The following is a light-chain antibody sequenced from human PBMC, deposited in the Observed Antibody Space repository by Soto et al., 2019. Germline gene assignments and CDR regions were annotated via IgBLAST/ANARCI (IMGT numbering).Light chain of an antibody. Sequence: DIQMTQSPSSLSASVGDRVTSTCRASQTINSYLHWYQQKPGKAPKLLIFDASNLQSGVPSRFSGSGSGTDFTLTISTLQPEDFATYYCQRGGAFGPGTKVDIK. CDR2: DAS. J-gene: IGKJ3*01. CDR3: QRGGA. V-gene: IGKV1-39*01. CDR1: QTINSY.